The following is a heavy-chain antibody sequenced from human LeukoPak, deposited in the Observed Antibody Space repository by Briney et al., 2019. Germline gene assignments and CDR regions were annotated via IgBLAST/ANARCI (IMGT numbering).Heavy chain of an antibody. CDR3: ARANGGYSSNY. J-gene: IGHJ4*02. Sequence: GASVKLSCEASGGTFSSYTISWVRQAPGQGLEWVGSIIPIRGITNYAEKVQGRVTITRDQSKNTVYMDMNSLRSEDTAVYYCARANGGYSSNYWGQG. CDR1: GGTFSSYT. V-gene: IGHV1-69*02. CDR2: IIPIRGIT. D-gene: IGHD6-19*01.